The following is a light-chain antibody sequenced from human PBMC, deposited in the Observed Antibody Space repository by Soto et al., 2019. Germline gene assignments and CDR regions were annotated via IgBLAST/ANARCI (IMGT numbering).Light chain of an antibody. Sequence: EIVLTQSPGTLSFSPGERATLSCRASQSVSSSYLAWYQQKPGQAPRLLIYGASSRATGIPDRFSGCGSGTDFTLTISRLEPEDFAVYYCQQYGSSQFTFGPGTKVDIK. CDR3: QQYGSSQFT. CDR1: QSVSSSY. J-gene: IGKJ3*01. V-gene: IGKV3-20*01. CDR2: GAS.